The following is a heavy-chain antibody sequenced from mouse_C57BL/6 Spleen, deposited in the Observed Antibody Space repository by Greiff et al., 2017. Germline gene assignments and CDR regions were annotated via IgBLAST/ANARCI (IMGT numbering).Heavy chain of an antibody. J-gene: IGHJ2*01. CDR3: ARHDYYGSRDY. Sequence: EVNLVESGGDLVKPGGSLKLSCAASGFTFSSYGMSWVRQTPDKRLEWVATISSGGSYTYYPDSVKGRFTISRDNAKNTLYLQMSSLKSEDTAMYYCARHDYYGSRDYWGQGTTLTVSS. CDR2: ISSGGSYT. V-gene: IGHV5-6*01. CDR1: GFTFSSYG. D-gene: IGHD1-1*01.